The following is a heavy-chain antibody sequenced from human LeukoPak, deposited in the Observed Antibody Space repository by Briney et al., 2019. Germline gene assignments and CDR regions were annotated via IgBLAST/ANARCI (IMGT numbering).Heavy chain of an antibody. D-gene: IGHD6-13*01. Sequence: GGSLRLSCAASGFTFSSYGMHWVRQAPGKGLEWVAVISYDGSNKYYADSVKGRFTISRDNAKNSLYLQMNSLRAEDTAVYYCARESAAGMGHFDYWGQGTLVTVSS. CDR2: ISYDGSNK. CDR1: GFTFSSYG. CDR3: ARESAAGMGHFDY. J-gene: IGHJ4*02. V-gene: IGHV3-30*03.